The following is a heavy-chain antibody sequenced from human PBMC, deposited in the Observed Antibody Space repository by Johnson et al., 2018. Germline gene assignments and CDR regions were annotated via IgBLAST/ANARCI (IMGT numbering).Heavy chain of an antibody. D-gene: IGHD2-2*01. CDR2: ISYDGRNE. CDR3: AKDESDIVVVPAAMLYYYYYMDV. Sequence: QVQLVESGGGVVQPGRSLRLSCAAAGFTFSRYGMQWVRQAPGKGMEWVAVISYDGRNEYYADSVKGRLTISRATSKNTLYLQMNSLRDEDTAVYYCAKDESDIVVVPAAMLYYYYYMDVWGKGTTVTVSS. CDR1: GFTFSRYG. J-gene: IGHJ6*03. V-gene: IGHV3-30*18.